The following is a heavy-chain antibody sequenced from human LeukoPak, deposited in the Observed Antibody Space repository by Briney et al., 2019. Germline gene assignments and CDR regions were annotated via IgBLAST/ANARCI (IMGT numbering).Heavy chain of an antibody. CDR2: ISGSGGST. J-gene: IGHJ4*02. CDR3: AKDEDYDFWSGYDY. V-gene: IGHV3-23*01. CDR1: GFTFSSYA. D-gene: IGHD3-3*01. Sequence: PGGSLRLSCAASGFTFSSYAMSWVRQAPGKGLEWVSAISGSGGSTYYADSVKGRFTISRDNSKNTLYLQMNSLRAEDTAVYYCAKDEDYDFWSGYDYWGQGTLVTVSS.